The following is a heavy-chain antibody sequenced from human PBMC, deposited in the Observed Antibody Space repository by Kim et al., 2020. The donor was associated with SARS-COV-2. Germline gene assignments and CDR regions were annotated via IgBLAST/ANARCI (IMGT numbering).Heavy chain of an antibody. D-gene: IGHD2-2*01. V-gene: IGHV4-30-2*04. J-gene: IGHJ6*02. CDR3: ARGSVPAAQLNYYYYGMDV. Sequence: SRVTISVDTSKNQFSLKLSSVTAADTAVYYCARGSVPAAQLNYYYYGMDVWGQGTTVTVSS.